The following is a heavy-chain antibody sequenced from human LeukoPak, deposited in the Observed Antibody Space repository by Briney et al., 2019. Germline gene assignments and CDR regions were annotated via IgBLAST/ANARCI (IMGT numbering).Heavy chain of an antibody. D-gene: IGHD3-9*01. J-gene: IGHJ6*04. CDR2: IIPIFGTA. V-gene: IGHV1-69*01. CDR3: ARVEGNVLRYFDSPPYYYGMDV. Sequence: SVKVSCKASGGTFSSYAISWVRQAPGQGLEWMGGIIPIFGTANYAQKFQGRVTITADESTSTAYMELSSLRSEDTAVYYYARVEGNVLRYFDSPPYYYGMDVWGKGTTVTVSS. CDR1: GGTFSSYA.